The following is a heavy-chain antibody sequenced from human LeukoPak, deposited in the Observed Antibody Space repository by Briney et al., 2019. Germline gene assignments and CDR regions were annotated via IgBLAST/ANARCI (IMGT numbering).Heavy chain of an antibody. CDR2: INHSGST. V-gene: IGHV4-34*01. Sequence: PSETLSLTCAVYGGSFSGYYWSWIRQPPGKGLEWIGEINHSGSTNYNPSLKSRVTISVDTSKNQFSLKLSSVTAADTAVYYCGRGRATDYCYDISGYDIWGQGTMVTVSS. J-gene: IGHJ3*02. CDR3: GRGRATDYCYDISGYDI. CDR1: GGSFSGYY. D-gene: IGHD3-22*01.